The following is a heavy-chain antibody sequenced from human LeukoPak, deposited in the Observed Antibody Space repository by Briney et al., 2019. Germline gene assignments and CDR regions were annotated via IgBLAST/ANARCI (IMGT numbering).Heavy chain of an antibody. J-gene: IGHJ4*02. CDR3: ARDESRIAALTLFDY. CDR1: GYTFTGYY. CDR2: INPNSGGT. V-gene: IGHV1-2*02. Sequence: ASVKVSCKASGYTFTGYYMHWVRQAPGQGLEWMGWINPNSGGTNYAQKFQGRVTMTRDTSISTAYMELSRLRSDDTAVYYCARDESRIAALTLFDYWGQGTLVTVSS. D-gene: IGHD6-6*01.